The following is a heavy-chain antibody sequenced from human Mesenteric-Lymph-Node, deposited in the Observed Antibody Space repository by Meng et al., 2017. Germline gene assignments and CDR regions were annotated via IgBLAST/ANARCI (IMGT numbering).Heavy chain of an antibody. CDR3: ARGQKGYFDL. V-gene: IGHV4-30-4*01. CDR2: IYYTGST. CDR1: GGSISCGDSY. Sequence: QGRLQGPGPGRGKPSQTLSLTFSVSGGSISCGDSYWSWIRQPPGKGLEWIGYIYYTGSTFYNPSLKSRVTISVDTSKNQFSLKLSSVTAADTAVYYCARGQKGYFDLWGRGTLVTVSS. J-gene: IGHJ2*01.